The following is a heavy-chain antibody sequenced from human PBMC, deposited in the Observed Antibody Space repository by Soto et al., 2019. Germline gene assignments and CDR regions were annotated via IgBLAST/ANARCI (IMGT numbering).Heavy chain of an antibody. Sequence: QVQLVESGGGVVQPGRSLRLSCAASGFTFSSYAMHWVRQAPGKGLEWVAVISYDGSNKYYADSVKGRFTISRDNSKNTLYLQMNSLRAEDTAVYYCARDGSEVGYSYGYGFDYWGQGTLVTVSS. CDR1: GFTFSSYA. CDR2: ISYDGSNK. J-gene: IGHJ4*02. V-gene: IGHV3-30-3*01. D-gene: IGHD5-18*01. CDR3: ARDGSEVGYSYGYGFDY.